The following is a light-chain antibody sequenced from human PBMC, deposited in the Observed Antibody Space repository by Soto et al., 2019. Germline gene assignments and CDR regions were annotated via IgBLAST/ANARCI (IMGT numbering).Light chain of an antibody. J-gene: IGKJ4*01. Sequence: IVMTQSPATLSVSPEEGVTLSCRASENVGTNLAWYQQKPGQAPRLLMYGSSTRATGIPATFSGSGSGTEFTLTISSLQSEDSAVYYCQQYNNWGLSFGGGTKVEIK. CDR3: QQYNNWGLS. CDR2: GSS. CDR1: ENVGTN. V-gene: IGKV3D-15*01.